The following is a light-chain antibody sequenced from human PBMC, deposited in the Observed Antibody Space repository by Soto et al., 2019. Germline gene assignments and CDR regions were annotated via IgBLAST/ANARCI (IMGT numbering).Light chain of an antibody. Sequence: QSALTQPASVSGSPGQSITISCTGTSSDVGGYNYVSWYQQHPGKAPKFMIYDVSSRPSGASNRFSGSKSDNTASLTISGLQAEDEADYYCSSYTTSNTRQIVFGTGTKVTVL. CDR2: DVS. CDR1: SSDVGGYNY. V-gene: IGLV2-14*01. CDR3: SSYTTSNTRQIV. J-gene: IGLJ1*01.